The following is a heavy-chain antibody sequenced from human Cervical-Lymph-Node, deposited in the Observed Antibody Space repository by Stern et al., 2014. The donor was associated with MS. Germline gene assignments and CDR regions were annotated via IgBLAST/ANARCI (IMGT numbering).Heavy chain of an antibody. D-gene: IGHD1-1*01. CDR2: IYPDDSDI. CDR1: GYTFTNNW. Sequence: EVQLVESGAEVKKPGESLKISCKGSGYTFTNNWIAWVRQMPGKGLEWMGIIYPDDSDIRYSPSLQGQVTISADKSISNASLQRRSLKAADSAVYYWARHPPRRKWDDPNYGMDVWGQGTTVTVSS. V-gene: IGHV5-51*01. CDR3: ARHPPRRKWDDPNYGMDV. J-gene: IGHJ6*02.